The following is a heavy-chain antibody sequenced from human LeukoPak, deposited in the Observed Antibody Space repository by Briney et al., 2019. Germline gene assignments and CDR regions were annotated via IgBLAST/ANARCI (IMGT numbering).Heavy chain of an antibody. J-gene: IGHJ3*02. Sequence: GGSLRLSCAGSGFALSNYWMTWVRQAPGKGLEWVANIKEDGSEKYYVDSVKGRFTISRDNAKYSLYLQMNSLRAEDTAVYYCARDPSSDAFDIWGQGTMVTVSS. V-gene: IGHV3-7*05. CDR2: IKEDGSEK. CDR1: GFALSNYW. CDR3: ARDPSSDAFDI.